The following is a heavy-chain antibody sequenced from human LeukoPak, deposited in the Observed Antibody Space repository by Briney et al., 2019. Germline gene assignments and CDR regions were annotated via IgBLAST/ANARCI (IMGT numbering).Heavy chain of an antibody. Sequence: PSETLSLTCAVSGGSINSGGYSWSWIRQPPGKGLEWIGYIYYSGSTYYNPSLKSRVTISVDTSKNQFSLKLSPVTAADTAVYYCARGGNYYGSGSLLDDWGQGTLVTVSS. CDR1: GGSINSGGYS. CDR2: IYYSGST. CDR3: ARGGNYYGSGSLLDD. D-gene: IGHD3-10*01. J-gene: IGHJ4*02. V-gene: IGHV4-30-4*07.